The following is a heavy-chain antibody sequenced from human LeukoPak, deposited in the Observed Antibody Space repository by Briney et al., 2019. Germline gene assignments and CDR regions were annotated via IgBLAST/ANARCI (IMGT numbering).Heavy chain of an antibody. D-gene: IGHD5-18*01. CDR2: IIPIFGTA. CDR1: GGTFSSYA. J-gene: IGHJ2*01. Sequence: SVKVSCKASGGTFSSYAISWVRQAPGQGLEWMGGIIPIFGTANYAQKFQGRVTITADESTSTAYMELSSLRSEDTAVYYCARRGVFGYSHDLWGRGTLVTVSS. V-gene: IGHV1-69*01. CDR3: ARRGVFGYSHDL.